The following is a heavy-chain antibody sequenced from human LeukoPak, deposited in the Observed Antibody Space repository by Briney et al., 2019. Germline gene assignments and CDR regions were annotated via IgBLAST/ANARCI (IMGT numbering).Heavy chain of an antibody. J-gene: IGHJ6*02. Sequence: GRSLRLSCAATGFTFKDYGMHWVRQPPGKGLEWVSSINWNGGGTDYADSVKGRFTISRDNARNSLYLQLSSLRPEDTALYYCAKHMRATNTYSFFGLDVWGQGTTVTVSS. CDR1: GFTFKDYG. D-gene: IGHD1-26*01. V-gene: IGHV3-9*01. CDR2: INWNGGGT. CDR3: AKHMRATNTYSFFGLDV.